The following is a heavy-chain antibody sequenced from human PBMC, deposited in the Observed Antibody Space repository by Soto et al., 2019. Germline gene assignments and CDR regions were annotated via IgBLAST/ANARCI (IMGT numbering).Heavy chain of an antibody. CDR1: GFTFSNAW. CDR2: IKSKTDGGTT. J-gene: IGHJ6*02. CDR3: TTEPLRYFDWLTYYYYGMDV. Sequence: GGSLRLSCAASGFTFSNAWMNWVRQAPGKGLEWVGRIKSKTDGGTTDYAAPVKGRFTISRDDSKNTLYLQMNSLKTEDTAVYYCTTEPLRYFDWLTYYYYGMDVWGQGTTVTVSS. D-gene: IGHD3-9*01. V-gene: IGHV3-15*07.